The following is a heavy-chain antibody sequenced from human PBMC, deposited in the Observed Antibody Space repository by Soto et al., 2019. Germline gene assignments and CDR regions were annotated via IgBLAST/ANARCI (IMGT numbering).Heavy chain of an antibody. CDR3: ATSSDWSPLLDY. CDR2: INNGGGT. V-gene: IGHV1-2*02. Sequence: AASVKVSCKASGGTFSSYAISWVRQAPGQRPEWMGWINNGGGTIYAQKFQGRLTMTRDTSITTAYMELNRLSSDDTAFYYCATSSDWSPLLDYWGQGTLVTVSS. CDR1: GGTFSSYA. D-gene: IGHD6-19*01. J-gene: IGHJ4*02.